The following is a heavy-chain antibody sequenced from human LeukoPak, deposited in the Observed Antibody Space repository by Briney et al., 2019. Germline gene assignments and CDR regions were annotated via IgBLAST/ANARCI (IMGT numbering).Heavy chain of an antibody. CDR1: GCTFTWYY. V-gene: IGHV1-46*01. J-gene: IGHJ4*02. CDR2: INPSGGST. D-gene: IGHD2-21*02. CDR3: ARGGDWDY. Sequence: ASVKVTCNASGCTFTWYYIHWARQAPGQGLEWMGIINPSGGSTNYAKKFQGRVTMTRDTSTSTVYMELSSLRSEDAAVYYCARGGDWDYWGQGTLVTVSS.